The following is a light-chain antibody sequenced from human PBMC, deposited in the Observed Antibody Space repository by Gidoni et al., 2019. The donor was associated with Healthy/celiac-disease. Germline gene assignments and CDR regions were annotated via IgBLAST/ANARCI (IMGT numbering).Light chain of an antibody. V-gene: IGKV1-39*01. CDR2: AAS. CDR1: QSISSY. J-gene: IGKJ2*02. Sequence: DIQMTQAPSSLSASVGDSVTITSRASQSISSYLNGYQQKPGKAPKLLIYAASSLQSGVPSRFSGSGSGTDFTLTISCLQPEDFATYYCQQSYSTRWTFXQXTKLELK. CDR3: QQSYSTRWT.